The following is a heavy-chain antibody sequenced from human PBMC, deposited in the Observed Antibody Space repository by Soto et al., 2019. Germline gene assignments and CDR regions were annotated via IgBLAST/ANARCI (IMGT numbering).Heavy chain of an antibody. V-gene: IGHV1-69*06. Sequence: SVKVSCKASGGTFSSYAISWLRQAPGQGLEWMGGIIPIFGTANYAQKSQGRVTITADKSTSTAYMELSSLRSEDTAVYYCARVYCGGDCYSYYYYYGMDVWGQGTTVTVSS. CDR1: GGTFSSYA. D-gene: IGHD2-21*02. CDR3: ARVYCGGDCYSYYYYYGMDV. CDR2: IIPIFGTA. J-gene: IGHJ6*02.